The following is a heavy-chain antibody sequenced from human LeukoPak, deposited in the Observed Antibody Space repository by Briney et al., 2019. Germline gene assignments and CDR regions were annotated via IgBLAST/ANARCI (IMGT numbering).Heavy chain of an antibody. CDR3: ARFAGDYVGAFDY. CDR2: ISSSSSYI. Sequence: GGSLRLSCAASGFTFSSYSMNWVRQAPGKGLEWVSSISSSSSYIYYADSVKGRFTISRDNAKNSLYLQMNSLRAEDTAVYYCARFAGDYVGAFDYWGQGTLVTVSS. D-gene: IGHD4-17*01. J-gene: IGHJ4*02. V-gene: IGHV3-21*01. CDR1: GFTFSSYS.